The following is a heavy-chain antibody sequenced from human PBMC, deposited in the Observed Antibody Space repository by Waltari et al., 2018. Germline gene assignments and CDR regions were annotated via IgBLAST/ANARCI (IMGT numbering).Heavy chain of an antibody. CDR1: RFTFRTYW. CDR3: ARTGARWLQFAAFDI. D-gene: IGHD5-12*01. V-gene: IGHV3-7*01. Sequence: EVLLVESGGGLVQTVGSLRLSCAASRFTFRTYWMNWVRQAPGKGLEWVANINQDGSEEYYVDSVKGRFTISRDNAKNSLYLEMKTLRAEDTAIYYCARTGARWLQFAAFDIWGQGTMVTVSS. J-gene: IGHJ3*02. CDR2: INQDGSEE.